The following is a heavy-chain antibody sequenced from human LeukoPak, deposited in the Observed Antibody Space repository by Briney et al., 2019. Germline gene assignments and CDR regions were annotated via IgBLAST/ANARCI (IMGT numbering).Heavy chain of an antibody. J-gene: IGHJ5*02. CDR1: GFTFSSYA. V-gene: IGHV3-23*01. CDR3: AREGFGLRFLEWLST. Sequence: QTGGSLRLSCAASGFTFSSYAMSWVRQAPGKGLEWVSAISGSGGSTYYADSVKGRFTISRDNSKNTLYLQMNSLRAEDTAVYYCAREGFGLRFLEWLSTWGQGTLVTVSS. D-gene: IGHD3-3*01. CDR2: ISGSGGST.